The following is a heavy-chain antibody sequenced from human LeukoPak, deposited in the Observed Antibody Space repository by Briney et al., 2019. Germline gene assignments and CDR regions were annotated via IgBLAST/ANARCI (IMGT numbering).Heavy chain of an antibody. CDR1: GGSISSYY. J-gene: IGHJ3*02. CDR3: AGRLWRRDGYNSSAFDI. CDR2: IDYSGGT. D-gene: IGHD5-24*01. Sequence: PSETLSLTCTVSGGSISSYYWNWIRQPPGKGLEWVGYIDYSGGTNYNPSLKSRVTISVDTSKNQFSLKLSSVTAADTAVYYCAGRLWRRDGYNSSAFDIGGQGTMVTVSS. V-gene: IGHV4-59*01.